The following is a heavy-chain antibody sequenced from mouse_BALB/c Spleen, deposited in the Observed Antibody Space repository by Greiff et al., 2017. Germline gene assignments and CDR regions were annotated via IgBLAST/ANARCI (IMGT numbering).Heavy chain of an antibody. CDR1: GFTFSSFG. CDR3: ARSRIYYDYFAY. Sequence: EVQRVESGGGLVQPGGSRKLSCAASGFTFSSFGMHWVRQAPEKGLEWVAYISSGSSTIYYADTVKGRFTISRDNPKNTLFLQMTSLRSEDTAMYYCARSRIYYDYFAYWGQGTLVTVSA. J-gene: IGHJ3*01. D-gene: IGHD2-4*01. CDR2: ISSGSSTI. V-gene: IGHV5-17*02.